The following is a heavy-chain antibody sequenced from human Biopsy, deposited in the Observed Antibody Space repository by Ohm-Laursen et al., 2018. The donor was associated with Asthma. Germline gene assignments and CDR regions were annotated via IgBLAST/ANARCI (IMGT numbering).Heavy chain of an antibody. CDR3: ARAVDYSHYYGIDV. J-gene: IGHJ6*02. CDR1: GYTFNSAG. Sequence: SVKVSCKPSGYTFNSAGITWVRQAPGQGLEWMGWIRVYNGNTKVAQKLQDRVAMITDTSTSTAYMELRSLRSDDTAVYFCARAVDYSHYYGIDVWGQGTTVTVS. CDR2: IRVYNGNT. D-gene: IGHD3-10*01. V-gene: IGHV1-18*01.